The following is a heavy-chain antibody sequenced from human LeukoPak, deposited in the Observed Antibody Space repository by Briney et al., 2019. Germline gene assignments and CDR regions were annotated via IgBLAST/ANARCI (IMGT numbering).Heavy chain of an antibody. CDR2: INPSGGST. V-gene: IGHV1-46*01. J-gene: IGHJ3*02. D-gene: IGHD2-15*01. Sequence: ASVKVSCKASSYTFTNYAFTWVRQAPGQGLEWMGIINPSGGSTSYAQKFQGRVTMTRDMSTSTVYMELSSLRSEDTAVYYCARDRGRSIGDAFDTWGQGTMVTVSS. CDR3: ARDRGRSIGDAFDT. CDR1: SYTFTNYA.